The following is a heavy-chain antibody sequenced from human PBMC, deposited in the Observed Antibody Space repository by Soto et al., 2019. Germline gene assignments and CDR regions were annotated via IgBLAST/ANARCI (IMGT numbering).Heavy chain of an antibody. CDR3: GRGGITLVRCPNDA. D-gene: IGHD3-10*01. CDR2: ISAYNGNT. CDR1: GYTFTSYG. Sequence: QVQLVQSGAEVKKPGASVKVSCKASGYTFTSYGISWVRQAPGQGLEWMGWISAYNGNTNYAQKLQGRVTMTTDTSTSTAYMELRSVSSDEKAVAYSGRGGITLVRCPNDAWGQGTLVTASS. J-gene: IGHJ5*02. V-gene: IGHV1-18*01.